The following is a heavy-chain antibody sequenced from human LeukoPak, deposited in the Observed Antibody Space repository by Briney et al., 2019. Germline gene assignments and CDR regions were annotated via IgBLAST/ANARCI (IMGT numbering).Heavy chain of an antibody. V-gene: IGHV3-48*04. J-gene: IGHJ6*04. CDR2: ISSSSSTI. Sequence: GGSLRLSCAASGFTFSSYGMTWVRLAPGKGLEWASYISSSSSTIYYADSVKGRFTISRDNAKNSLYLQMNSLRAEDTAVYYCAELGITMIGGVWGKGTTVTISS. CDR3: AELGITMIGGV. D-gene: IGHD3-10*02. CDR1: GFTFSSYG.